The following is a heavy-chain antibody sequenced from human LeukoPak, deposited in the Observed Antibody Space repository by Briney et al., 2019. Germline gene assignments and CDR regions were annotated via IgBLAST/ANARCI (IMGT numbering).Heavy chain of an antibody. V-gene: IGHV1-2*06. CDR3: ATGLFEEGNNWFDP. CDR1: GYTFTDYY. CDR2: INPYNGDT. J-gene: IGHJ5*02. Sequence: ASVKVSCKASGYTFTDYYMHWVRQAPGQGLEWLGRINPYNGDTNYAHRFKGRVTMTRETSITTAYMELSRLTYDDTAVYYCATGLFEEGNNWFDPWGQGNLVTVSS.